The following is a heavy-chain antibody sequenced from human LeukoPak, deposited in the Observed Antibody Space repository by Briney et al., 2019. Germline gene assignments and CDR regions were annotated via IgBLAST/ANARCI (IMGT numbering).Heavy chain of an antibody. D-gene: IGHD3-16*01. Sequence: PSETLSLTCAVYGGSFSGYYWSWIRQPPGKGLEWIGEINHSGSTNYNPSLKSRVTISVDTSKNQFCLKLSSVTAADTAVYYCATSPKFGGRHWGQGTLVTVSS. CDR2: INHSGST. CDR3: ATSPKFGGRH. V-gene: IGHV4-34*01. J-gene: IGHJ4*02. CDR1: GGSFSGYY.